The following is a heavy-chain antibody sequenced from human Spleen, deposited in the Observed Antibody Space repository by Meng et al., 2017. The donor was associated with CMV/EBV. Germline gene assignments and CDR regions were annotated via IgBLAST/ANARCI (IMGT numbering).Heavy chain of an antibody. CDR1: GFTFGSYE. V-gene: IGHV3-48*03. D-gene: IGHD2-21*01. CDR2: IGSGGSAM. CDR3: ARDPQGLGPNYYYAMDV. Sequence: GESLKISCAASGFTFGSYEMNWVRQAPGKGLEWVSYIGSGGSAMYYADSVKGRFTISRDNAKNSLYLQMNSLRAEDTAVYYCARDPQGLGPNYYYAMDVWGQGTTVTVSS. J-gene: IGHJ6*02.